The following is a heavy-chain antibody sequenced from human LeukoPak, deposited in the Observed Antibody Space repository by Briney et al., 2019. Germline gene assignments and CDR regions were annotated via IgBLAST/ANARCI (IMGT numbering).Heavy chain of an antibody. CDR1: GYTFTSYA. CDR2: INTNTGNP. J-gene: IGHJ6*02. V-gene: IGHV7-4-1*02. CDR3: ASGGTTAAYYYYGMDV. Sequence: GASVKVSCKASGYTFTSYAMNWVRQAPGQGLEWMGWINTNTGNPTYAQGFTGRFVFSLDTSVSTAYLQISSLKAEDTAVYYCASGGTTAAYYYYGMDVWGHGTTVTVSS. D-gene: IGHD2-21*02.